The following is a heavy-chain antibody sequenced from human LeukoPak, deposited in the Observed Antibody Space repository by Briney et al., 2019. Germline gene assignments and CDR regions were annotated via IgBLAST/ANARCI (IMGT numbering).Heavy chain of an antibody. CDR2: IKHDGSEK. CDR3: AREVVVVGATGGGFDY. J-gene: IGHJ4*02. CDR1: GFTFSRHW. Sequence: GGSLRLSCAASGFTFSRHWMTWVRQAPGKGLEWVANIKHDGSEKNYVDSVKGRFTISRDNSKNTLYLQMNSLRAEDTAVYYCAREVVVVGATGGGFDYWGQGTLVTVSS. D-gene: IGHD1-26*01. V-gene: IGHV3-7*03.